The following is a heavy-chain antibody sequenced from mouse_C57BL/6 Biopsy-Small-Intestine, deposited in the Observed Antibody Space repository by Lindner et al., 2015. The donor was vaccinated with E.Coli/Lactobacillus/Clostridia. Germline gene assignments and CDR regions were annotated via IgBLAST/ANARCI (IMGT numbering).Heavy chain of an antibody. Sequence: VQLQESGAELVRPGTSVKVSCKASGYAFTNYLIEWVKQRPGQGLEWIGVINPGSGGTNYNEKFKGKATLTADKSSSTAYMQLSSLTSEDSAVYFCARNYYDYAAWFAYWGQGTLVTVSA. D-gene: IGHD2-4*01. CDR3: ARNYYDYAAWFAY. J-gene: IGHJ3*01. CDR2: INPGSGGT. V-gene: IGHV1-54*01. CDR1: GYAFTNYL.